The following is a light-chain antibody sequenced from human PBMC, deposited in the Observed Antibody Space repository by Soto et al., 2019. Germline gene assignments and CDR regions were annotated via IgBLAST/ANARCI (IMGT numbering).Light chain of an antibody. CDR2: GAS. V-gene: IGKV3-20*01. J-gene: IGKJ1*01. CDR3: QQYGDWPRT. Sequence: EIVLTQSPGTLSLSPGKRATLSCRASQSVSSFYLAWYQQRAGQAPRLLIYGASTRATGIPDRFSGSGSGTDFILTISRLEPEDFAVYYCQQYGDWPRTFGQGTKVEIK. CDR1: QSVSSFY.